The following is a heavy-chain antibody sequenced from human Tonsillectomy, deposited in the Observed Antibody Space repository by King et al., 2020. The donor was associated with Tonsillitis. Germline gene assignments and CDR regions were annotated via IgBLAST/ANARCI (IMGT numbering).Heavy chain of an antibody. CDR1: GGSISSYY. CDR3: ARASTAKGGVNSYYYYGMDV. Sequence: LQLQESGPGLVKPSETLSLTCTVSGGSISSYYWSWIRQPAGKGLEWIGRIYTSGSTNYNPSLKSRVTMSVDTSKNQFSLKLSSVTAADTAVYYCARASTAKGGVNSYYYYGMDVWGQGTTVTVSS. V-gene: IGHV4-4*07. D-gene: IGHD3-16*01. J-gene: IGHJ6*02. CDR2: IYTSGST.